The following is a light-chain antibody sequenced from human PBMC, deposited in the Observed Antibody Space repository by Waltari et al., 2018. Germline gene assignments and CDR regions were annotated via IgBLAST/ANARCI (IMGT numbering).Light chain of an antibody. CDR1: RSVNSN. J-gene: IGKJ4*01. CDR2: GAS. Sequence: EVVLTQSPDTLSVSPGERATLSCRTSRSVNSNLAWYHHKPGQAPRLLLYGASTRPTGIPARFRCSESGTEFTLTITSLQSEDFAVYYCQQYNNWPLTFGGGTKVEI. V-gene: IGKV3-15*01. CDR3: QQYNNWPLT.